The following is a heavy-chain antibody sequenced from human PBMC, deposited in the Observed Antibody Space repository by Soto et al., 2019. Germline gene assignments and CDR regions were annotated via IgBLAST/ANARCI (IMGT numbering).Heavy chain of an antibody. Sequence: QVHLVQSGAEVKKPGASVKVSCKASGYSFSDYTIHWVRRAPGQPPEWMARINTGTASTEYSQKFQGRVTITRDTSATTAYMDLSSLRSEDTAVYYCASGPQASYGMDVWGQGTTVTVS. CDR1: GYSFSDYT. CDR3: ASGPQASYGMDV. CDR2: INTGTAST. V-gene: IGHV1-3*04. J-gene: IGHJ6*02.